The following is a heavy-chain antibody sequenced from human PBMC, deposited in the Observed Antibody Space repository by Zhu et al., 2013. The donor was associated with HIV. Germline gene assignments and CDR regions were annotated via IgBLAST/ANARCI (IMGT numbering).Heavy chain of an antibody. D-gene: IGHD2-2*01. CDR2: IIPIFGTA. Sequence: QVQLVQSGAEVKKPGSSVKVSCKASGGTFSSYAISWVRQAPGQGLEWMGGIIPIFGTANYAQKFQGRVTITADESTSTAYMELSSLRSEDTAVYYCATLPGGYCSSTSCPGLGYWGQGNPWSPSPQ. CDR1: GGTFSSYA. V-gene: IGHV1-69*01. J-gene: IGHJ4*02. CDR3: ATLPGGYCSSTSCPGLGY.